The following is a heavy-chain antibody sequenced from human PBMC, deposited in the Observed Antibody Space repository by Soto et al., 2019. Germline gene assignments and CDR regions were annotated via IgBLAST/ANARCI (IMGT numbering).Heavy chain of an antibody. CDR1: GFTFSTYA. CDR3: AKGSRDGYNSNWFDP. J-gene: IGHJ5*02. Sequence: PGGSLRLSCAASGFTFSTYAMAWVRQAPGKGLEWVSGVSASGLNTDYADPVKGRFYISRDNSKNTASLHMNSLRAEDTALYYCAKGSRDGYNSNWFDPWGQGTLVTVSS. V-gene: IGHV3-23*01. CDR2: VSASGLNT. D-gene: IGHD5-12*01.